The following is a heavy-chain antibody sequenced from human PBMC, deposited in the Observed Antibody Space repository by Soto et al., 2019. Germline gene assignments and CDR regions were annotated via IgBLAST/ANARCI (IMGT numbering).Heavy chain of an antibody. D-gene: IGHD6-13*01. CDR1: GFTFSSYA. CDR3: ARGSYRSYSSSWYPNDAFDI. V-gene: IGHV3-30-3*01. Sequence: AGGSLRLSCAASGFTFSSYAMHWVRQAPGKGLEWVAVISYDGSNKYYADSVKGRFTISRDNSKNTLYLQMNSLRAEDTAVYYCARGSYRSYSSSWYPNDAFDIWGQGTMVTVSS. J-gene: IGHJ3*02. CDR2: ISYDGSNK.